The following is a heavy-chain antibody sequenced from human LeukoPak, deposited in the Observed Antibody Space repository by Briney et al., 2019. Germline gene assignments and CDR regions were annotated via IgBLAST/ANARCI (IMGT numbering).Heavy chain of an antibody. CDR1: GGTSNSHA. CDR3: ATTNDGGGYQWGDFFDF. Sequence: SVKVSCKASGGTSNSHAISWVRQAPGQGLEWMGRIIPNLGTTNRAQNFQDRVTLTADKSTNTAYMELTSLTSDDTAVYYCATTNDGGGYQWGDFFDFWGQGTLVTVSS. D-gene: IGHD3-22*01. J-gene: IGHJ4*02. CDR2: IIPNLGTT. V-gene: IGHV1-69*04.